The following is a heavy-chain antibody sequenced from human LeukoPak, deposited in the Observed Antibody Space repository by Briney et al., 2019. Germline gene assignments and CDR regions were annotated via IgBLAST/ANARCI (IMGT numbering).Heavy chain of an antibody. CDR2: IYHSGRT. V-gene: IGHV4-39*01. CDR1: GGSITNRTDH. CDR3: ARHTGPDTMMVVVSPVGWFDP. Sequence: SETLSLTCTVSGGSITNRTDHWAWIRQPPGKGLEWIGSIYHSGRTYYNPSLKSRVTISVDTSKRQFSLKLSSVTAADTSVYYCARHTGPDTMMVVVSPVGWFDPWGKGTQVTVSS. D-gene: IGHD3-22*01. J-gene: IGHJ5*02.